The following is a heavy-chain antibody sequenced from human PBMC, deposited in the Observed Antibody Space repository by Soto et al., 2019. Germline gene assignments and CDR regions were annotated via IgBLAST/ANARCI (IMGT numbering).Heavy chain of an antibody. D-gene: IGHD3-10*01. CDR2: ISYDGSNK. CDR3: ARSSGRGPYYYGMDV. J-gene: IGHJ6*02. CDR1: GFTFSSYA. V-gene: IGHV3-30-3*01. Sequence: QVQLVASGGGVVQPGRSLRLSCAASGFTFSSYAMHWVRQAPGKGLEWVAVISYDGSNKYYADSVKGRFTISRDNSKNRLYMQMNSLRAEDTAVYYCARSSGRGPYYYGMDVWGQGTTVTVSS.